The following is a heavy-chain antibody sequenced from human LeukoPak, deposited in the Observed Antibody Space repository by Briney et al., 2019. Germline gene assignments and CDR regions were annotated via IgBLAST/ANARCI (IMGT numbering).Heavy chain of an antibody. V-gene: IGHV4-30-4*08. D-gene: IGHD3-22*01. Sequence: SEALSLTCTVSGGSISSGDYYWSWIRQPPWKGLEWIGYIYYSGSTYYNPSLKSRVTISVATSKNQFSLKLSSVTAADTAVYYCAREDDSSGYFDYWGQGTLVTVSS. CDR2: IYYSGST. CDR1: GGSISSGDYY. CDR3: AREDDSSGYFDY. J-gene: IGHJ4*02.